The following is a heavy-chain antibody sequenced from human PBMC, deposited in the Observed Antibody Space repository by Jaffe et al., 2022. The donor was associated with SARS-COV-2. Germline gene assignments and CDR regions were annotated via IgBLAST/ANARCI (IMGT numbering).Heavy chain of an antibody. V-gene: IGHV1-58*01. CDR3: AAHVGGYCSGGSCSSHDAFDI. D-gene: IGHD2-15*01. J-gene: IGHJ3*02. CDR1: GFTFTSSA. Sequence: QMQLVQSGPEVKKPGTSVKVSCKASGFTFTSSAVQWVRQARGQRLEWIGWIVVGSGNTNYAQKFQERVTITRDMSTSTAYMELSSLRSEDTAVYYCAAHVGGYCSGGSCSSHDAFDIWGQGTMVTVSS. CDR2: IVVGSGNT.